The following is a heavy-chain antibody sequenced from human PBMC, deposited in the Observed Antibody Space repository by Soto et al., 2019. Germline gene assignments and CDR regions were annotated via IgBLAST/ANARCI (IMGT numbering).Heavy chain of an antibody. D-gene: IGHD3-22*01. J-gene: IGHJ5*01. CDR3: STRAYDTNGYYRFDP. Sequence: SETLSLTCAVYGGSFSGHSWNWIRQYPGKGLEWIGDINHSRRVNYSPSLKSRVTMSLDTSKNRFSLTLGAVPAADTAMYYCSTRAYDTNGYYRFDPWGQGTLVTVS. CDR1: GGSFSGHS. CDR2: INHSRRV. V-gene: IGHV4-34*01.